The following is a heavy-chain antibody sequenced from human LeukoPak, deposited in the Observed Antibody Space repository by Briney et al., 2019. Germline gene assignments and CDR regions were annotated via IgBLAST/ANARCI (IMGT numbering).Heavy chain of an antibody. V-gene: IGHV4-34*01. CDR2: INHSGST. J-gene: IGHJ5*02. Sequence: SETLSLTCTVSGGSISSYYWSWIRQPPGKGLEWIGEINHSGSTNYNPSLKSRVTISVDTSKNQFSLKLSSVTAADTAVYYCASRRWELLPFDPWGQGTLVTVSS. D-gene: IGHD3-10*01. CDR3: ASRRWELLPFDP. CDR1: GGSISSYY.